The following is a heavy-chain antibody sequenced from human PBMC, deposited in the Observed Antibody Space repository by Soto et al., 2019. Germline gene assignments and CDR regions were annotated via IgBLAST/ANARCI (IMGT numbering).Heavy chain of an antibody. D-gene: IGHD5-12*01. J-gene: IGHJ6*02. V-gene: IGHV1-69*12. CDR1: GGTFSSYA. Sequence: QVQLVQSGAEVKKPGSSVKVSCKASGGTFSSYAISWVRQAPGQGLEWMGGIIPILGTANYAQKFQGRVTITAAESTSTADMERGSLRATDMAVYYCTRERQFIVATIWDLDCMDVWGQETTVTVSS. CDR2: IIPILGTA. CDR3: TRERQFIVATIWDLDCMDV.